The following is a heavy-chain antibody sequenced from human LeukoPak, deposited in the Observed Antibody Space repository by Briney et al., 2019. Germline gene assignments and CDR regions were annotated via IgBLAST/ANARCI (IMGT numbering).Heavy chain of an antibody. Sequence: PSETLSLTCTVSGGSISSSSYYWGWIRQPPGKGLEWIVSIYYSGSTYYNPSLKSRVTISVDTSKNQFSLKLSSVTAADTAVYYCARPREVTRDYGDYGDAFDIWGQGTMVTVSS. V-gene: IGHV4-39*01. CDR2: IYYSGST. CDR3: ARPREVTRDYGDYGDAFDI. J-gene: IGHJ3*02. D-gene: IGHD4-17*01. CDR1: GGSISSSSYY.